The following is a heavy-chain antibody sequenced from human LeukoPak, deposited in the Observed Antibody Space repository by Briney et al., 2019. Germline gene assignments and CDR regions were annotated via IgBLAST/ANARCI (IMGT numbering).Heavy chain of an antibody. CDR1: GGSISSYY. V-gene: IGHV4-59*01. Sequence: SETLSLTCTVSGGSISSYYWSWIRQPPGKGLEWIGYIYYSGSTNYNPSLKSRVTTSVDTSKNQFSLKLSSVTAADTAVYYCASSSGWPRSVDYWGQGTLVTVSS. CDR2: IYYSGST. D-gene: IGHD6-19*01. J-gene: IGHJ4*02. CDR3: ASSSGWPRSVDY.